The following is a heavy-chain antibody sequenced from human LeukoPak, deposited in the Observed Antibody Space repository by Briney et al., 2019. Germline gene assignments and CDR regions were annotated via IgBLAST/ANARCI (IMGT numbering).Heavy chain of an antibody. CDR2: IYHGGAT. J-gene: IGHJ2*01. CDR1: GYSISSGYY. V-gene: IGHV4-38-2*02. CDR3: ARVTGIWYFDL. Sequence: SETLSLTCTVSGYSISSGYYWGWIRQPPGKGLEWIANIYHGGATYYNPSLKSRVIILVDTSKNQFSLKLSSVTASDTAVYYCARVTGIWYFDLWGRGTLVTVFS. D-gene: IGHD7-27*01.